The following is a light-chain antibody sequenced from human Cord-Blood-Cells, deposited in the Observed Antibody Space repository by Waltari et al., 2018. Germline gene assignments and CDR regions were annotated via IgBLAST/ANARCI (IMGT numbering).Light chain of an antibody. V-gene: IGLV2-14*02. Sequence: QQHPGKAPQLMIYDDSKRPSGVSKRFSGSTSGNTASLTIPGLQAEDEADYYCSSYTSSSTWVFGGGTKLTVL. CDR2: DDS. CDR3: SSYTSSSTWV. J-gene: IGLJ3*02.